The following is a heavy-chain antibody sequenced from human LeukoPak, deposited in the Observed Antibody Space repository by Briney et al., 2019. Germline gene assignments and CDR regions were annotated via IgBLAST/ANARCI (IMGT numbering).Heavy chain of an antibody. CDR1: GGSISSSSYY. J-gene: IGHJ4*02. D-gene: IGHD5-12*01. V-gene: IGHV4-39*07. Sequence: SETLSLTCTVSGGSISSSSYYWGWIRQPPGTGLEWIGSIYYSGSTYYNPSLKSRVTISVDTSKNQFSLKLSSVTAADTAVYYCARGLYWKWPLDYWGQGTLVTVSS. CDR3: ARGLYWKWPLDY. CDR2: IYYSGST.